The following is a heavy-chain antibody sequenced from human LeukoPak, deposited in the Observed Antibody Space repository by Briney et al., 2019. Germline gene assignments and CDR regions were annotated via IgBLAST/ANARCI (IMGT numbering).Heavy chain of an antibody. CDR2: IYSGGST. V-gene: IGHV3-66*02. J-gene: IGHJ6*03. CDR3: ARGPRDCSSGTCYYYYYMDV. D-gene: IGHD2-2*01. Sequence: GGSLRLSCAASGFSVSSHYMNWVRQAPGKGLEWVSIIYSGGSTKYADSVRGRFTISRDNPKNTLYLQMNNVGAEETAVYYCARGPRDCSSGTCYYYYYMDVWGKGTTVTVSS. CDR1: GFSVSSHY.